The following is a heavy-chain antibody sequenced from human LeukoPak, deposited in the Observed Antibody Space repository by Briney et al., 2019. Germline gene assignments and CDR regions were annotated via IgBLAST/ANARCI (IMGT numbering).Heavy chain of an antibody. J-gene: IGHJ4*02. CDR3: ARGKPGTGDY. Sequence: GGSLRLPCAASGFTFSSYAMHWVRQAPGKGLEWVAVISYDGSNEYYADSVKGRFTISRDSSKNTLYLQMNSLRAEDTAVYYCARGKPGTGDYWGQGTLVTVSS. V-gene: IGHV3-30-3*01. CDR2: ISYDGSNE. CDR1: GFTFSSYA. D-gene: IGHD1-7*01.